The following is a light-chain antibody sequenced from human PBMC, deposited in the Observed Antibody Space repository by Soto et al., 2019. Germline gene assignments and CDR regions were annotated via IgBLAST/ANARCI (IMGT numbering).Light chain of an antibody. CDR2: GNS. Sequence: QSVLTQPPSVSGAPGQRVTISCTGSSSNIGAGYDVHWYQQLPGTAPKLLIYGNSNRASGVPDRFSGSKSGTSASLAITGLQAEDEAEYYCQSYDSSLSGVVFGGGTKLTVL. J-gene: IGLJ2*01. CDR3: QSYDSSLSGVV. CDR1: SSNIGAGYD. V-gene: IGLV1-40*01.